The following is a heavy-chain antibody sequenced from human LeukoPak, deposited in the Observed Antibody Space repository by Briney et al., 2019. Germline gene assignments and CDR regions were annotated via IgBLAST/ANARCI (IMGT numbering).Heavy chain of an antibody. CDR3: ARQAGYCSSTSCYKGWFDP. J-gene: IGHJ5*02. V-gene: IGHV5-51*01. D-gene: IGHD2-2*02. CDR1: GYSFTSYW. Sequence: GESLKISCKGSGYSFTSYWIGWVRQVPGKGLEWMGIIYPGDSDTRYSPSFQGQVTISADKSISTAYLQWSSLKASDTAMYYCARQAGYCSSTSCYKGWFDPWGQGTLVTVSS. CDR2: IYPGDSDT.